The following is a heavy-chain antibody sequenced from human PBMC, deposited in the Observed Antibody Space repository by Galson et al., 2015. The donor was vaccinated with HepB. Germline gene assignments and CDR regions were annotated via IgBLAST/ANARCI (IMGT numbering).Heavy chain of an antibody. Sequence: VSCKASGYTFTTYGITWVRQAPRQGLEWMGWISPYNGNTNYAQTLQGRVTMTTDTSTSTAYMELRSLTSDDTAVYYCARAGYSSGWDFWGQGTLVTVSS. V-gene: IGHV1-18*01. CDR2: ISPYNGNT. CDR3: ARAGYSSGWDF. CDR1: GYTFTTYG. J-gene: IGHJ4*02. D-gene: IGHD6-19*01.